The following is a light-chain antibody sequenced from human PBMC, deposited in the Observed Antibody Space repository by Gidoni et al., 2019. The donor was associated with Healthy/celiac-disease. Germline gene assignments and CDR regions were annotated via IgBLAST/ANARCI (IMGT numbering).Light chain of an antibody. Sequence: SYLLTQPPSVSVAPGKTARITCGGNNIGSKSVHWYQQNPGQTPVLVIYDDSDRPSGIPERFSGSKSGNTATLTISRVEAGDEADYYCQVWDSSSDHHWVFGGGTKLTVL. CDR3: QVWDSSSDHHWV. J-gene: IGLJ3*02. CDR2: DDS. CDR1: NIGSKS. V-gene: IGLV3-21*04.